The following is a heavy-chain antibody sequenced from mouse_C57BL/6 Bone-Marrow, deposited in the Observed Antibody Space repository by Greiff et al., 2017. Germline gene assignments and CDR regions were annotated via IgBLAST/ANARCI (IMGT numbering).Heavy chain of an antibody. J-gene: IGHJ2*01. CDR2: IHPNSGST. CDR1: GYTFTSYW. D-gene: IGHD1-1*02. V-gene: IGHV1-64*01. Sequence: QVQLQQPGAELVKPGASVKLSCKASGYTFTSYWMHWVKQRPGQGLEWIGMIHPNSGSTKYNEKFKSKATLTVDKSSSTAYMQLSSLTSEDSAVYYVASLGGYYFDYWGQGTTLTVSS. CDR3: ASLGGYYFDY.